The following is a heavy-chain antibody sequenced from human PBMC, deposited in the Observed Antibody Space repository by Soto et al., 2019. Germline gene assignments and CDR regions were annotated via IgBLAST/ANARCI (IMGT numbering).Heavy chain of an antibody. J-gene: IGHJ6*04. V-gene: IGHV3-48*02. CDR1: GFTFSSYS. CDR2: ISSSSSTI. CDR3: ARDKRAMAPYYYYGMDV. D-gene: IGHD5-18*01. Sequence: PGGSLRLSCAASGFTFSSYSMNWVRQAPGKGLEWVSYISSSSSTIYHADSVKGRFTISRDNAKNSLYLQMNSLRDEDTAVYYCARDKRAMAPYYYYGMDVWGKGTTVTVSS.